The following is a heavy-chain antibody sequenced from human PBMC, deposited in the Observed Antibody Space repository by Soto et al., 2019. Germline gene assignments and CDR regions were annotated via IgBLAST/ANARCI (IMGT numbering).Heavy chain of an antibody. Sequence: QVQLVQSGAEVKKPGASVKVSCKASGYTFTSYAMHWVRQAPGQRLEWMGWINAGNGNTKYSQKFQGRVTITRDTSASTAYMELSSLRSEDTAVYYCARDPYLVVGDNYYYYGMDVWGQGTTVTVSS. CDR3: ARDPYLVVGDNYYYYGMDV. V-gene: IGHV1-3*01. CDR1: GYTFTSYA. D-gene: IGHD1-26*01. J-gene: IGHJ6*02. CDR2: INAGNGNT.